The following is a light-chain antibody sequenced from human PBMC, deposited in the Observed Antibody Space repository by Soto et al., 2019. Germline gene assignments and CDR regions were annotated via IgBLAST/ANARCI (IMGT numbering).Light chain of an antibody. CDR1: QSVSSSY. CDR2: GAS. CDR3: QPYGSSPPWG. J-gene: IGKJ1*01. V-gene: IGKV3-20*01. Sequence: EIFLTQSPVTLSLSPWERATLSCRSSQSVSSSYLAWYQQKPGQAPRLLIYGASSRATGIPDRFSGSGSGTDFTLTISRLEPEDFAVYYCQPYGSSPPWGFGQGTKVDIK.